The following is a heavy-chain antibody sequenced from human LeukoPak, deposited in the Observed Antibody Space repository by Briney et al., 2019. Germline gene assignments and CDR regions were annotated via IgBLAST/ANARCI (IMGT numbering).Heavy chain of an antibody. CDR1: GDSISSYY. J-gene: IGHJ5*02. V-gene: IGHV4-59*08. D-gene: IGHD7-27*01. Sequence: PSETLSLTCTVSGDSISSYYWSWIRQPPGKGLEWIGDIYYSGSTNYNPSLKSRVTISVDTSKDQFSLKLSSVTAADTAVYYCARHSSLGIRPLWWFDPWGQGTLVTVSS. CDR2: IYYSGST. CDR3: ARHSSLGIRPLWWFDP.